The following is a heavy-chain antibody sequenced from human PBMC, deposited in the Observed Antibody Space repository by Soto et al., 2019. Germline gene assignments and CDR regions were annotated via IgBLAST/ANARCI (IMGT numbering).Heavy chain of an antibody. V-gene: IGHV3-48*03. D-gene: IGHD3-16*01. CDR1: GFTFSRYE. Sequence: LRLSCAASGFTFSRYEMNWVRQAPGKGLEWVSYISSSSGTMYYSDSVKGRFTISRDNTNNSLYLQMHSLRAEDTAVYYCAKDRVESGLGEIDYWGQGTLVTVSS. CDR2: ISSSSGTM. J-gene: IGHJ4*02. CDR3: AKDRVESGLGEIDY.